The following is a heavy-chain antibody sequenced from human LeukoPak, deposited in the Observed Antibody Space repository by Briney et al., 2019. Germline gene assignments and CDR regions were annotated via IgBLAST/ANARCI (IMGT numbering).Heavy chain of an antibody. D-gene: IGHD3-10*01. V-gene: IGHV4-38-2*02. CDR3: AREGLLWFGDHFDY. J-gene: IGHJ4*02. Sequence: SETLSLTCTVSGYSISGGYYWSWIRQPPGKGLEWIGEINHSGSTNYNPSLKSRVTISVDTSKNQFSLKLSSVTAADTAVYYCAREGLLWFGDHFDYWGQGTLVTVSS. CDR2: INHSGST. CDR1: GYSISGGYY.